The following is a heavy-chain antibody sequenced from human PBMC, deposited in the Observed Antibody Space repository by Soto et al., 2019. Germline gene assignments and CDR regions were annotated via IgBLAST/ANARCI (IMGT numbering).Heavy chain of an antibody. CDR2: IYYSGST. Sequence: QLQLQESGPGLVKPSETLSLTCTVSGGSISSSSYYWGWIRQPPGKGLEWIGSIYYSGSTYYNPSLKSRVPIAVDTSKNQFSLKLSSVPAADTAVYYCASSIVLVPAAQPAETWFDPWGQGPLVTVSS. J-gene: IGHJ5*02. CDR1: GGSISSSSYY. V-gene: IGHV4-39*01. CDR3: ASSIVLVPAAQPAETWFDP. D-gene: IGHD2-2*01.